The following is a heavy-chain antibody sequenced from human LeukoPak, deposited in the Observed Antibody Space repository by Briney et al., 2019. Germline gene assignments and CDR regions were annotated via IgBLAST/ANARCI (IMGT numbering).Heavy chain of an antibody. J-gene: IGHJ4*02. CDR2: IESKTDGGAT. D-gene: IGHD3-3*01. CDR3: TTDSYDFWSGYSDY. V-gene: IGHV3-15*04. Sequence: GGSLRLSCAASGFTFSDTWMSRVRQAPGKGLEWIGRIESKTDGGATDYAAPVKGRFTISSDDSKNTLFLQMNSLNTDDTAVYYCTTDSYDFWSGYSDYWGQGTLVTVSS. CDR1: GFTFSDTW.